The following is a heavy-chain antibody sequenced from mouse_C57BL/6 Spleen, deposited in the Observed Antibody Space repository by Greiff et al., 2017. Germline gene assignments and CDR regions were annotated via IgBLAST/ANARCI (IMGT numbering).Heavy chain of an antibody. CDR3: ARVWGLGNYLLSMDD. J-gene: IGHJ4*01. V-gene: IGHV5-4*01. Sequence: EVQLVESGGGLVKPGGSLKLSCAASGFTFSSYAMSWVRQTPEKRLEWVATISDGGSYTYYPDNVKGRFTISRDNAKNNLYLQMRHLKSEDTAMYYCARVWGLGNYLLSMDDWGKGTSVTVSS. CDR1: GFTFSSYA. CDR2: ISDGGSYT. D-gene: IGHD2-1*01.